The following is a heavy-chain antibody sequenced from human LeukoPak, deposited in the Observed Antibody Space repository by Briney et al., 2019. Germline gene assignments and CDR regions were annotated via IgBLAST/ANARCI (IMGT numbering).Heavy chain of an antibody. J-gene: IGHJ4*02. V-gene: IGHV3-48*01. D-gene: IGHD3-22*01. CDR2: ITASGTAM. CDR1: GFTFSSYS. Sequence: GGSLRLSCAASGFTFSSYSMNWVRQAPGNGLEWVSHITASGTAMFYADSVKGRFTISRDNAKNSLYLQMNSLRAEDTAVYYCARGSGYFLDFDYWGQGTLVTVSS. CDR3: ARGSGYFLDFDY.